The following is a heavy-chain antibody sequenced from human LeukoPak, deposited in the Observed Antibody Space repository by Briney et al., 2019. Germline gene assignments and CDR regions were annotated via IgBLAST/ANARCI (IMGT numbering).Heavy chain of an antibody. CDR1: GFTFSNAW. D-gene: IGHD4-23*01. J-gene: IGHJ4*02. CDR3: TRGRTPRPLYGGNSEFDY. Sequence: KPGGSLRLSCAASGFTFSNAWMNWVRQAPGKGLEWVGRIKSKTDGGTTDYAAPVKGRFTISRDDSKNTLYLQMNSLKTEDTAVYYCTRGRTPRPLYGGNSEFDYWGQGTLVTVSS. V-gene: IGHV3-15*07. CDR2: IKSKTDGGTT.